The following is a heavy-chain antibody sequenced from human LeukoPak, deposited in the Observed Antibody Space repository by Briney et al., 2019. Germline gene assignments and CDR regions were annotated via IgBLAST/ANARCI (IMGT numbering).Heavy chain of an antibody. Sequence: VASVKVSCKASGYTFTSYDINWVRQATGQGLEWMGWMNPNSGNTGYAQKFQGRVTITRNTSISTAYMELSSLRSEDTAVYYCARGHKAASHFDYWGQGTLVTVSS. CDR3: ARGHKAASHFDY. D-gene: IGHD6-25*01. CDR2: MNPNSGNT. CDR1: GYTFTSYD. J-gene: IGHJ4*02. V-gene: IGHV1-8*03.